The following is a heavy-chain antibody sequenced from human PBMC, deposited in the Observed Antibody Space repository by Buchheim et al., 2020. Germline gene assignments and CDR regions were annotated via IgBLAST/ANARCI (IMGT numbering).Heavy chain of an antibody. Sequence: EEQLVESGGGLVKPGGSLRLSCAASGFTFSNAWMSWVRQAPGKGLEWVGRIKSKTYGGTTDYAAPVRGSFTISSDDSKNTLYLQMKSLKTEDTAVYYCTTDPSKWLWSGYTFDYWGQGTL. J-gene: IGHJ4*02. V-gene: IGHV3-15*01. D-gene: IGHD3-3*01. CDR2: IKSKTYGGTT. CDR1: GFTFSNAW. CDR3: TTDPSKWLWSGYTFDY.